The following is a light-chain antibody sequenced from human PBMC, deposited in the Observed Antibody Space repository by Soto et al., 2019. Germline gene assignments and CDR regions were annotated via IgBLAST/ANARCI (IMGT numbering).Light chain of an antibody. J-gene: IGLJ2*01. CDR2: DVS. CDR1: SCDVGGYNY. Sequence: QSVLTQPASVSGSPGQSITISCTGTSCDVGGYNYVSWYQQHPGKAPKLMIYDVSNRPSGVSNRFSGSKSGNTASLTISGLQAEDEADYYCSSYTSSSVVFGGGTK. CDR3: SSYTSSSVV. V-gene: IGLV2-14*01.